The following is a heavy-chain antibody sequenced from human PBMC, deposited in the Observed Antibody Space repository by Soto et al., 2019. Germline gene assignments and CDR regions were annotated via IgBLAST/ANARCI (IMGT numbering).Heavy chain of an antibody. CDR3: ARVLGLRRQYYFDY. J-gene: IGHJ4*02. V-gene: IGHV4-30-2*01. Sequence: QLQLQESGSGLVKPSQTLSLTCAVSGGSISSGGYSWSWIRQPPGKGLEWIGYIYHSGSTYYNPSLKSRVTISVDRSKNQFSLKLSSVTAADTAVYYCARVLGLRRQYYFDYWGQGTLVTVSS. D-gene: IGHD1-26*01. CDR1: GGSISSGGYS. CDR2: IYHSGST.